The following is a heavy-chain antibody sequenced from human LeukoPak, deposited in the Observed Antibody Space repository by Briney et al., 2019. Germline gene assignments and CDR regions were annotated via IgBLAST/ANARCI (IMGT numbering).Heavy chain of an antibody. V-gene: IGHV3-33*06. CDR3: AKISGGYYSVDI. Sequence: GGSLRLSCAASGFTFSSYGMHWVRQAPGKGLEWVAVIWYDGSNKYYADSVKGRFTISRDNSKNTLFLQMNSLRDEDTAVYYCAKISGGYYSVDIWGQGTMVTVSS. CDR2: IWYDGSNK. D-gene: IGHD5-12*01. CDR1: GFTFSSYG. J-gene: IGHJ3*02.